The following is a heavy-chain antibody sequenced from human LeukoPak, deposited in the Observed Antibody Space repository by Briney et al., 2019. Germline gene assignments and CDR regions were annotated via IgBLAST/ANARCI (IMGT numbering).Heavy chain of an antibody. J-gene: IGHJ4*02. Sequence: ASVKVSCKASGYTFTSYDINWVRQATGQGLEWMGWMNPNSGNTGYAQKFQGRVTITRNTSISTAYMELSSLRSEDTAVYYCARVHCSSTSCYEGGFDYWGQGTLVTVSS. V-gene: IGHV1-8*03. CDR1: GYTFTSYD. D-gene: IGHD2-2*01. CDR2: MNPNSGNT. CDR3: ARVHCSSTSCYEGGFDY.